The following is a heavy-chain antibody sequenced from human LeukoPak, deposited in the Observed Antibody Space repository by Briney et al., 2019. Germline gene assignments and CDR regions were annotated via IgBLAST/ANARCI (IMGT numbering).Heavy chain of an antibody. J-gene: IGHJ4*02. V-gene: IGHV3-30*02. CDR2: IRYDGSYK. CDR1: GFTFSGFG. Sequence: PGGSLRLSCAASGFTFSGFGMHWVRQAPGKGLEWVAFIRYDGSYKYYADSVKGRFTISRDNSKNTLYLQMNSLRADDTAVYYCAKVRYQLLIDYWGQGTLVTVSS. CDR3: AKVRYQLLIDY. D-gene: IGHD2-2*01.